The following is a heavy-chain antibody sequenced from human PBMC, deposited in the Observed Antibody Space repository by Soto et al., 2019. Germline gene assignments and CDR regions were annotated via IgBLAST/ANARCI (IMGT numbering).Heavy chain of an antibody. V-gene: IGHV4-4*07. CDR3: ATERSKMRWFDP. Sequence: SETLSLTCAVSGASVRSYHWSWIRQAAGKGLEWIGRVQMSGTTNYNPSLKTRVTMSLDTSKNEVSLRMTSVTAADTAVYFCATERSKMRWFDPWGQGILGTVS. D-gene: IGHD1-1*01. J-gene: IGHJ5*02. CDR1: GASVRSYH. CDR2: VQMSGTT.